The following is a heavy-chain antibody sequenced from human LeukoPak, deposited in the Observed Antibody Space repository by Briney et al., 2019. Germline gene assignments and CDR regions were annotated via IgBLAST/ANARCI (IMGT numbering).Heavy chain of an antibody. CDR3: ARGQYGSGSYYSDY. CDR2: MNPNSGNT. J-gene: IGHJ4*02. D-gene: IGHD3-10*01. V-gene: IGHV1-8*03. Sequence: GASVKVSCKASGYTFTSYDINWVRQATGQGLEWMGWMNPNSGNTGYAQKFQGRVTITRNTSISTAYMELSSLRSEDTAVYYCARGQYGSGSYYSDYWGQGTLVTVSS. CDR1: GYTFTSYD.